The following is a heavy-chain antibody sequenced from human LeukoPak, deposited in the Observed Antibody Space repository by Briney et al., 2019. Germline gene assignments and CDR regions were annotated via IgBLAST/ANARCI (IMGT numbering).Heavy chain of an antibody. V-gene: IGHV4-61*02. Sequence: SQTLSLTCTVSGGSISSGSYYWSWIRQPAGKGLEWIGRIYTSGSTNYNPSLKSRVTISVDTSKNQFSLKLSSVTAADTAVYYCARGDFWSGYKNDAFDIWGQGTMVTVSS. CDR3: ARGDFWSGYKNDAFDI. J-gene: IGHJ3*02. CDR1: GGSISSGSYY. CDR2: IYTSGST. D-gene: IGHD3-3*01.